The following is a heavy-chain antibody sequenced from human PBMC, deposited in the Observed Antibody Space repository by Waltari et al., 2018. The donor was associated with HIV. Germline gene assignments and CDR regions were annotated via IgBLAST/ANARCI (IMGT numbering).Heavy chain of an antibody. D-gene: IGHD5-18*01. V-gene: IGHV3-23*01. CDR3: AKTKGYDYGFYFDS. CDR1: GFHFNIFA. Sequence: EVQLSDSGGGLVQPGGSLKLSCVASGFHFNIFAMNWVRQAPGKGLEWVSGIGGSGTKTFYADSVKGRFTIPRDSSKNTLYLQMNSLRAEDTAVYYCAKTKGYDYGFYFDSWGQGTLVSVSS. CDR2: IGGSGTKT. J-gene: IGHJ4*02.